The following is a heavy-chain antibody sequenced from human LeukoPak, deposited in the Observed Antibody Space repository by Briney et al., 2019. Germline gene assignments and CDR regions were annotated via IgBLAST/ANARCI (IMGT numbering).Heavy chain of an antibody. CDR3: ARGRSWDNFDY. CDR1: GGSICSYY. Sequence: PSETLSLTCTVSGGSICSYYWSWIRQPPGKGLEWIGYIYYSGSTNYNPSLKSRVTISVDTSKNQFSLKLSSVTAADTAVYYCARGRSWDNFDYWGQGTLVTVSS. D-gene: IGHD6-13*01. CDR2: IYYSGST. V-gene: IGHV4-59*01. J-gene: IGHJ4*02.